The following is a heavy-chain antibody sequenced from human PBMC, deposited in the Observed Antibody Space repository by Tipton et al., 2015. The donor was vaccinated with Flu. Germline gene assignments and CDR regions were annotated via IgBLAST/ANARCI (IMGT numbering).Heavy chain of an antibody. V-gene: IGHV4-61*02. CDR3: ARVRVTMVRGVDY. Sequence: TLSLTYTVSGYSISSGYYWGWIRQPAGKGLEWIGRIYTSGSTNYNPSLKSRVTMSVDTSKNQFSLKLSSVTAADTAVYYCARVRVTMVRGVDYWGQGTLVTVSS. CDR1: GYSISSGYY. CDR2: IYTSGST. D-gene: IGHD3-10*01. J-gene: IGHJ4*02.